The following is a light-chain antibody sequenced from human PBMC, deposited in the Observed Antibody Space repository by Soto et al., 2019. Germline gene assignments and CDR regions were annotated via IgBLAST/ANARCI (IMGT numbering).Light chain of an antibody. CDR3: QSYDSSLSGSYV. J-gene: IGLJ1*01. CDR2: GNN. Sequence: QSVLTQPPSVSGAPGQRVTISCTGSSYNIGAGYDVHWYQRLPGTAPKVLIYGNNNRPSGVPDRFSGSKSGTSASLAITGLQAEYEADYYCQSYDSSLSGSYVFGTGTKLTVL. V-gene: IGLV1-40*01. CDR1: SYNIGAGYD.